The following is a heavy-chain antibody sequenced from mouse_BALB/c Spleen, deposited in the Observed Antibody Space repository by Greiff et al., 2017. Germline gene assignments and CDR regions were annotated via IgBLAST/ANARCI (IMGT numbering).Heavy chain of an antibody. CDR2: ISYSGST. J-gene: IGHJ2*01. CDR1: GYSITSDYA. CDR3: ARVGLVYYFDY. Sequence: EVKLMESGPGLVKPSQSLSLTCTVTGYSITSDYAWNWIRQFPGNKLEWMGYISYSGSTSYNPSLKSRISITRDTSKNQFFLQLNSVTTEDTATYYCARVGLVYYFDYWGQGTTLTVSS. V-gene: IGHV3-2*02. D-gene: IGHD1-1*02.